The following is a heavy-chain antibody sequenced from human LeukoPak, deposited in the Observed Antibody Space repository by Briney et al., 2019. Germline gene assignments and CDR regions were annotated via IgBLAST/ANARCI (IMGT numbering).Heavy chain of an antibody. CDR3: ARCSSSSPYNWFDP. J-gene: IGHJ5*02. V-gene: IGHV3-66*01. CDR1: GFTVSSNY. Sequence: GGSLRLSCAASGFTVSSNYMSWVRQAPGKGLEWVSIIYSGSSTYYADSVKGRFSISRDNSKNTVYLQMNSLRAEDTAVYYCARCSSSSPYNWFDPWGQGTLVTVSS. D-gene: IGHD6-6*01. CDR2: IYSGSST.